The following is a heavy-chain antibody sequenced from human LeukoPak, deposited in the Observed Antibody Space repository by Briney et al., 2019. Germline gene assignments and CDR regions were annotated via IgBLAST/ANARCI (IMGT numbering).Heavy chain of an antibody. CDR1: GFTVSSNY. J-gene: IGHJ4*02. CDR2: IYSGGST. CDR3: ARVATGYSSSWYPPHFDY. D-gene: IGHD6-13*01. Sequence: GGSLRLSCAASGFTVSSNYMSWVRQAPGKGLEWVSVIYSGGSTYYADSVKGRFTISRDNSKNALYLQMNSLRAEDTAVYYCARVATGYSSSWYPPHFDYWGQGTLVTVSS. V-gene: IGHV3-66*01.